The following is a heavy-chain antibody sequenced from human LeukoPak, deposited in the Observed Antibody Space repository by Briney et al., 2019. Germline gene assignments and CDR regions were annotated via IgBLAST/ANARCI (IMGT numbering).Heavy chain of an antibody. V-gene: IGHV1-46*01. CDR1: VYTFTSYY. Sequence: ASVKVSCKASVYTFTSYYMHWVRQAPGQGLEWMGIINPSGGSTSYAQKFQGRVTMTRDTSTSTVYMELSSLRSEDTAVYYCARDQVLLWFGELYSSTSFDYWGQGTLVTVSS. CDR3: ARDQVLLWFGELYSSTSFDY. D-gene: IGHD3-10*01. J-gene: IGHJ4*02. CDR2: INPSGGST.